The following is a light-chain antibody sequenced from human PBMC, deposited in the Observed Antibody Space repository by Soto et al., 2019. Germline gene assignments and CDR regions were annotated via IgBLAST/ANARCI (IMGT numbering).Light chain of an antibody. CDR1: QGVRSD. CDR3: QQYSKWPLN. J-gene: IGKJ4*01. Sequence: EIAMTQCPDTLSVSPGDRATLSCRASQGVRSDLAWYQQKAGQSPRLLIYGASTRAAETPARFSGSGSETEFTLTISSLQSEDFAEYYCQQYSKWPLNLGGGTQV. CDR2: GAS. V-gene: IGKV3-15*01.